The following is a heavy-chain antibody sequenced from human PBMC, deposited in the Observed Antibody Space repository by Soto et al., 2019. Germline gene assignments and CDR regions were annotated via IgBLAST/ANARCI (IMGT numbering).Heavy chain of an antibody. J-gene: IGHJ6*02. CDR3: AREDDYGYRYINYGLDV. V-gene: IGHV3-30-3*01. Sequence: QAQLVESGGGVVQPGRSLRLSCAASGFPFKNYALHWVRQGPGKGLEWVAVISFDGDKKYYADSVKGRFTISRDNFKNTLYLQMNNLRVEDAALHFCAREDDYGYRYINYGLDVWGQGTTVTVSS. CDR2: ISFDGDKK. CDR1: GFPFKNYA. D-gene: IGHD4-17*01.